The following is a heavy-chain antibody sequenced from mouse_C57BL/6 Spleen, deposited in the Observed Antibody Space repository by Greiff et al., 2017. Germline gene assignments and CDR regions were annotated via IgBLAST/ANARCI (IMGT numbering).Heavy chain of an antibody. CDR2: IYPGGGYT. D-gene: IGHD4-1*01. CDR3: AREKLGGYFDV. Sequence: QVQLQQSGAELVRPGTSVKMSCKASGYTFTNYWIGWAKQRPGHGLEWIGDIYPGGGYTNYNEKFKGKATLTADKSSSTAYMQFSSLTSEDSAIYYCAREKLGGYFDVWGTGTTVTVSS. V-gene: IGHV1-63*01. CDR1: GYTFTNYW. J-gene: IGHJ1*03.